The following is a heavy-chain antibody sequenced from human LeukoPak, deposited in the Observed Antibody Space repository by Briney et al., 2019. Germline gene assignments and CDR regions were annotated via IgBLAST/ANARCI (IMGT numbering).Heavy chain of an antibody. D-gene: IGHD6-13*01. CDR3: AKDQGAATGKRGVDC. Sequence: PGGSLRLSCAASGFTFSNYAMSWVRHAPGKGLEWVLAVSAGGSSRYYVDSVKGRFTISRDNSKNTLFLQMNSLRAEDTALYYCAKDQGAATGKRGVDCWGQGTLVTVSS. CDR2: VSAGGSSR. J-gene: IGHJ4*02. CDR1: GFTFSNYA. V-gene: IGHV3-23*01.